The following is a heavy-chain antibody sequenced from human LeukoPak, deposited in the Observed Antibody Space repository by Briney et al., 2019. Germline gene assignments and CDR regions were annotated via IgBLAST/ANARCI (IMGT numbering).Heavy chain of an antibody. Sequence: PGGSLRLSCATSGFIFSSYWMCWVRQAPGKGLEWVANIKSDGSEEYYGDSVKGRFTVSRDNAKSSLYLQMNSLRVEDTAVYYCARGDLWLGHWGQGSLVTVSS. J-gene: IGHJ4*02. CDR1: GFIFSSYW. D-gene: IGHD3-10*01. CDR3: ARGDLWLGH. CDR2: IKSDGSEE. V-gene: IGHV3-7*01.